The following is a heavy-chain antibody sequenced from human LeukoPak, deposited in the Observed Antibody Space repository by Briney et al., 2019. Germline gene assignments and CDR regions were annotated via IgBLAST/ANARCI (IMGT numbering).Heavy chain of an antibody. CDR3: ARDGHVGGIQLWY. Sequence: GASVKLSCKASGYTFTSYGISWVRQAPGQGLERMGLISAYNGNTDYAQKLQGRVTMTTDTSTSTAYMELRSLRSDDTAVYYCARDGHVGGIQLWYWGQGTLVTVSS. J-gene: IGHJ4*02. CDR1: GYTFTSYG. V-gene: IGHV1-18*01. CDR2: ISAYNGNT. D-gene: IGHD5-18*01.